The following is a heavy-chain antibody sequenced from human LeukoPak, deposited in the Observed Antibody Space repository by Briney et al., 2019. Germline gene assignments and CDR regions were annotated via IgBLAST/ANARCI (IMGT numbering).Heavy chain of an antibody. CDR3: AKDDDWGRYKH. V-gene: IGHV3-23*01. CDR1: GFSISSRD. D-gene: IGHD3-16*01. J-gene: IGHJ1*01. Sequence: PGGSLRLSCAGSGFSISSRDRNWVRQAPGRGMEGVSGISPSGDIKYYTGSVRDRLTISRDDYKNTLSLQVNSLIADDAAVYYCAKDDDWGRYKHWGQGTLVTVSS. CDR2: ISPSGDIK.